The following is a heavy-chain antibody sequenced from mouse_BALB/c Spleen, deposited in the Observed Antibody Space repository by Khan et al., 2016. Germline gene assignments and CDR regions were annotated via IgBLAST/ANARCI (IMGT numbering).Heavy chain of an antibody. CDR2: IDPANGNT. J-gene: IGHJ4*01. CDR3: ARRAMYYAMDY. V-gene: IGHV14-3*02. Sequence: VQLQQSGAELVKPGASVKLSCTASGFNIKDTYMHWVKQRPEQGLEWIGRIDPANGNTIYDPKFQGKATITADTSSNTAYLQLSSLTSEDTAVYYCARRAMYYAMDYWGQGTSVTVSS. CDR1: GFNIKDTY. D-gene: IGHD3-3*01.